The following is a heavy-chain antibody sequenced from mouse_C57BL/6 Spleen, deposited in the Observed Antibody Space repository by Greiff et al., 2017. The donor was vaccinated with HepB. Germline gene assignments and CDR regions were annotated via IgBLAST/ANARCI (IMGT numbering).Heavy chain of an antibody. Sequence: VQLQQSGPELVKPGASVKISCKASGYAFSSSWMNWVQQRPGKGLEWIGRIYPGDGDTNYNGKFKGKATLTADKSSSTAYMQLSSLTSEDSAVYFCARRTTVGPFDYWGQGTTLTVSS. CDR1: GYAFSSSW. CDR3: ARRTTVGPFDY. V-gene: IGHV1-82*01. J-gene: IGHJ2*01. CDR2: IYPGDGDT. D-gene: IGHD1-1*01.